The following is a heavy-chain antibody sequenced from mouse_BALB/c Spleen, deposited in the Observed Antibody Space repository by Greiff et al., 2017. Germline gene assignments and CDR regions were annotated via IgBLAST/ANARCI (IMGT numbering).Heavy chain of an antibody. J-gene: IGHJ2*01. CDR2: IWSGGST. CDR1: GFSLTSYG. V-gene: IGHV2-4-1*01. Sequence: QVQLKESGPGLVQPSQSLSITCTVSGFSLTSYGVHWVRQSPGKGLEWLGVIWSGGSTDYNAAFISRLSISKDNSKSQVFFKMNSLQADDTAIYYCARNGGILLRSLFDYWGQGTTLTVSS. CDR3: ARNGGILLRSLFDY. D-gene: IGHD1-1*01.